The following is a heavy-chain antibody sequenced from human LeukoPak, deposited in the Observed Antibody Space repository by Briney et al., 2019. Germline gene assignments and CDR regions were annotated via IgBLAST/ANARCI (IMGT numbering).Heavy chain of an antibody. D-gene: IGHD2-2*01. CDR2: INHSGST. V-gene: IGHV4-34*01. CDR1: GGSISSYY. J-gene: IGHJ4*02. CDR3: ASRWALVEAAFRY. Sequence: SETLSLTCTVSGGSISSYYWSWIRQPPGKGLEWIGEINHSGSTNYNPSLKSRVTISVDTSKNQFSLKLSSVTAADTAVYYCASRWALVEAAFRYWGQGTLVTVSS.